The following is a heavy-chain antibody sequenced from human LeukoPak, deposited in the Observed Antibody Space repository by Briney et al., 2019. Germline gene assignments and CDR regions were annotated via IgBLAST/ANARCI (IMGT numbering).Heavy chain of an antibody. CDR3: ARDLRGGPFFY. J-gene: IGHJ4*02. CDR2: IRSDGSVK. D-gene: IGHD2-15*01. V-gene: IGHV3-30*02. Sequence: GGSLRLSCVASGFTFSGFGMHWVRQAPGKGLEWVAFIRSDGSVKFYPESVKGRFTLSRDNSKNTVYLQMNSLRAEDTAVYYCARDLRGGPFFYWGQGTLVTVSS. CDR1: GFTFSGFG.